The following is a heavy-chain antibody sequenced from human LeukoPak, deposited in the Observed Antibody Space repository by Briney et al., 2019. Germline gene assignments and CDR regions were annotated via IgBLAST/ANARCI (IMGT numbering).Heavy chain of an antibody. CDR3: ARDGGYSSGWTLDY. V-gene: IGHV3-21*01. J-gene: IGHJ4*02. CDR1: GFTFSSYS. Sequence: GGSLRLSCAASGFTFSSYSMNWVRQAPGKGLEWVSSISSSSSYIYYADSVKGRFTISRDNAKNSLYLQMNSLRAGDTAVYYCARDGGYSSGWTLDYWGQGTLVTVSS. CDR2: ISSSSSYI. D-gene: IGHD6-19*01.